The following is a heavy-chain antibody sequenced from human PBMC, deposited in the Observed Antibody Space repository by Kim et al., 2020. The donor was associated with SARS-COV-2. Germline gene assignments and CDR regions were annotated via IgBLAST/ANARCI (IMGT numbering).Heavy chain of an antibody. CDR1: GGTFSSYA. J-gene: IGHJ3*02. Sequence: SVKVSCKASGGTFSSYAISWVRQAPGQGLEWMGGIIPIFGTANYAQKFQGRVTITADESTSTAYMELSSLRSEDTAVYYCARDKDYDSSGQDNAFDIWGQGTMVTVSS. D-gene: IGHD3-22*01. V-gene: IGHV1-69*13. CDR3: ARDKDYDSSGQDNAFDI. CDR2: IIPIFGTA.